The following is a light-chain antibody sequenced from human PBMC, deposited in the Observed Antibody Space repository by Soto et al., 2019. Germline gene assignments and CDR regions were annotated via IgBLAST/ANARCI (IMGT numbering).Light chain of an antibody. CDR1: QSLDNC. CDR3: QQSYSRT. J-gene: IGKJ1*01. Sequence: IQMTQSPSTLSAFIGDRVTITCRASQSLDNCLAWYQQKPGKAPRLLIYLASSLQSGVPSRFSGSGSGTDFTLTISSLQPEDFGSYYCQQSYSRTFGQGTKVDIK. CDR2: LAS. V-gene: IGKV1-39*01.